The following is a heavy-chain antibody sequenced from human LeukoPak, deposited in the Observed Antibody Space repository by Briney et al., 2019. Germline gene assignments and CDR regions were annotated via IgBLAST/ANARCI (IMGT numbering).Heavy chain of an antibody. J-gene: IGHJ4*02. V-gene: IGHV1-46*01. CDR1: GYTFTSYY. Sequence: GASVKVSCKASGYTFTSYYMHWVRQALGQGLEWMGIINPSGGSTSYAQKFQGRVTMTRDMSTSTVYMELSSLRSEDTAVYYCARASSGWSDFDYWGQGTLVTVSS. D-gene: IGHD6-19*01. CDR2: INPSGGST. CDR3: ARASSGWSDFDY.